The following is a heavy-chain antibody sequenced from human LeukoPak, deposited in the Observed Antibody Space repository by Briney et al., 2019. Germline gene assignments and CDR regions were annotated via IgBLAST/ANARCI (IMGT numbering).Heavy chain of an antibody. Sequence: GASVKVSCKASGYTFSDNHMYWIRQAPGQGLECMGWISPNSGDTNYAQKFQGRITMTGDTSISTGYMELSSLRYDDTAIYFCARELGRNAFDVWGQGTLVTVSS. CDR2: ISPNSGDT. CDR1: GYTFSDNH. CDR3: ARELGRNAFDV. D-gene: IGHD7-27*01. V-gene: IGHV1-2*02. J-gene: IGHJ3*01.